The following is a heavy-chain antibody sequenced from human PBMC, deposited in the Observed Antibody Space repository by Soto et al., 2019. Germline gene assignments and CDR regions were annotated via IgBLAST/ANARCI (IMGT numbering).Heavy chain of an antibody. CDR3: ARATSPVDILTGYRYYYYGMDV. CDR1: GGTFSSYA. D-gene: IGHD3-9*01. J-gene: IGHJ6*02. CDR2: IIPIFGTA. Sequence: ASVKVSCKASGGTFSSYAISWVRQAPGQGLEWMGGIIPIFGTANYAQKFQGRVTITADESTSTAYMELSSLRSEDTAVYYCARATSPVDILTGYRYYYYGMDVWGQGTTVTVSS. V-gene: IGHV1-69*13.